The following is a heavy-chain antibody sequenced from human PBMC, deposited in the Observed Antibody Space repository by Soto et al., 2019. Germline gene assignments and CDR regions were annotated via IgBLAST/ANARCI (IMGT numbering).Heavy chain of an antibody. CDR1: GYTFTSYG. J-gene: IGHJ5*02. Sequence: ASVKVSCKASGYTFTSYGISWVRQAPGQGLEWMGWISAYNGNTNYAQKLQGRVTMTTDTSTSTAYMELRSLRSDDTAVYYCARDGTYYDFWSGYKKGWFDPWGQGTLVT. CDR3: ARDGTYYDFWSGYKKGWFDP. CDR2: ISAYNGNT. D-gene: IGHD3-3*01. V-gene: IGHV1-18*01.